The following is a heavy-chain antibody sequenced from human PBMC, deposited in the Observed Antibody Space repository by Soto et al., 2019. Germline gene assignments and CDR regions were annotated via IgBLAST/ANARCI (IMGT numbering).Heavy chain of an antibody. D-gene: IGHD5-18*01. CDR1: GYTFYSHS. Sequence: QAQLVQSGAEVKKPGASVKVSCKASGYTFYSHSISWVRQAPGQGLEWMGRISSDNGNTRYAQKFRGRVTMTTDTTTNKVYMEPKNLRSDDTAVYYCERCIQQDYYYGMDVWGQGTKVTVSS. V-gene: IGHV1-18*01. J-gene: IGHJ6*02. CDR2: ISSDNGNT. CDR3: ERCIQQDYYYGMDV.